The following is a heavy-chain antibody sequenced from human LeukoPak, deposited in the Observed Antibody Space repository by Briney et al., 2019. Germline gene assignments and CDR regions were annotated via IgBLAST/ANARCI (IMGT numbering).Heavy chain of an antibody. D-gene: IGHD3-3*01. CDR3: ARASYYDFWSGYYNY. J-gene: IGHJ4*02. V-gene: IGHV3-21*01. CDR2: ISSSSSYI. Sequence: PGGSLRLSCAASGFTFSSYSMNWVRQAPGKGLEWVSSISSSSSYIYYADSVKGRFTISRDNAKNSLYLQMNSLRAEDTAVYYCARASYYDFWSGYYNYWGQGTLVTASS. CDR1: GFTFSSYS.